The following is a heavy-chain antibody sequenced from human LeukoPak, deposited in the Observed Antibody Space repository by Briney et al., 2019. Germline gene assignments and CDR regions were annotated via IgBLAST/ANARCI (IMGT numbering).Heavy chain of an antibody. CDR1: GGSISSYN. CDR2: VSYSGST. V-gene: IGHV4-59*01. Sequence: PSETLSLTCTVSGGSISSYNWNWIRQPPGKGLEWIGYVSYSGSTNYNPSLKSRVTISIDTSKKQFSLKLSSVTAADTAVYYCARGRSTSPFGFWGQGTLVTVSS. D-gene: IGHD2-2*01. CDR3: ARGRSTSPFGF. J-gene: IGHJ4*02.